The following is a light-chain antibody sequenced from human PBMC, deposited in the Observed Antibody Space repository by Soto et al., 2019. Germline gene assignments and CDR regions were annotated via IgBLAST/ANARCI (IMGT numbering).Light chain of an antibody. CDR1: SSDVGGYNY. Sequence: QSVLTQPASVSGSPGQSITISCTGTSSDVGGYNYVSWYQLHPGKAPKLMVYEVSNRPSGVSNRFSGSKSGNTASLTISGLQAEDEAHYYCSSYAGSSTHVFGTGTKVTVL. CDR3: SSYAGSSTHV. V-gene: IGLV2-14*01. J-gene: IGLJ1*01. CDR2: EVS.